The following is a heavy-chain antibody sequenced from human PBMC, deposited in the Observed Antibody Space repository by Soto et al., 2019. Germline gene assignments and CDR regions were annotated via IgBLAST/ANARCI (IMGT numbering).Heavy chain of an antibody. CDR3: SRERLRKVDY. J-gene: IGHJ4*02. CDR1: GFTFSDYY. CDR2: ISSSGTTI. Sequence: GGSLRLSCAASGFTFSDYYMSWIRQAPGKGLEWVSYISSSGTTIYHADSVKGRFTISRDNAKNSLYLQMNSLRAEDTAVYYRSRERLRKVDYWGQGTLVTVSS. V-gene: IGHV3-11*01. D-gene: IGHD3-3*01.